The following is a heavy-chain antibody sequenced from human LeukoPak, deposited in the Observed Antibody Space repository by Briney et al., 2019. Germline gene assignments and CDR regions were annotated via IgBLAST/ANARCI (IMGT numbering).Heavy chain of an antibody. Sequence: GGSLRLSCAASGFTFSSYAMSWVRQAPGKGLEYVSAISSNGGSTYYANSVKGRFTISRDNSKNTLYLQMGSLRAEDMAVYYCARGPAGFLEWLFLDYWGQGTLVTVSS. CDR2: ISSNGGST. CDR3: ARGPAGFLEWLFLDY. J-gene: IGHJ4*02. V-gene: IGHV3-64*01. D-gene: IGHD3-3*01. CDR1: GFTFSSYA.